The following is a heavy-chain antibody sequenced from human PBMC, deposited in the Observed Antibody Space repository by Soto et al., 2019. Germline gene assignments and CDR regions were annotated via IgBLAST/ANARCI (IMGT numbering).Heavy chain of an antibody. J-gene: IGHJ6*02. CDR1: GGSISSYY. V-gene: IGHV4-59*01. Sequence: SETLSLTCTVSGGSISSYYWSWIRQPPGKGLEWIGYIYYSGSTNYNPSLKSRVTISVDTSKNQFSLKLSSVTAADTAVYYCASDYGSGSYPPNYYYYYGMDVWGQGTTVTVSS. D-gene: IGHD3-10*01. CDR3: ASDYGSGSYPPNYYYYYGMDV. CDR2: IYYSGST.